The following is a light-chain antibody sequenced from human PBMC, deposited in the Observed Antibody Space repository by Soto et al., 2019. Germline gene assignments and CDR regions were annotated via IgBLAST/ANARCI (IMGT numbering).Light chain of an antibody. J-gene: IGKJ1*01. CDR3: QQYNSYST. CDR2: KAS. V-gene: IGKV1-5*03. CDR1: QSISSW. Sequence: DIQMTQSPSTLSASVGDRVTITCRASQSISSWLDWYQQNPGKAPKLLIYKASSLDSGVPSRFSGSGSGTEVTLAVNSLKPDDFSTYYCQQYNSYSTFGQGTKVEIK.